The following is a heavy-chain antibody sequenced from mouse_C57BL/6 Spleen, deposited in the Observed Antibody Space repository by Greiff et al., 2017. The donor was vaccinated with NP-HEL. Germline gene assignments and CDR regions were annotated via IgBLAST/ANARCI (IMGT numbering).Heavy chain of an antibody. V-gene: IGHV5-9*01. J-gene: IGHJ2*01. Sequence: EVQGVESGGGLVKPGGSLKLSCAASGFTFSSYTMSWVRQTPEKRLEWVATISGGGGNTYYPDSVKGRFTISRDNAKNTLYLQMSSLRSEDTALYYCARGLTGRDYFDYWGQGTTLTVSS. D-gene: IGHD4-1*01. CDR2: ISGGGGNT. CDR1: GFTFSSYT. CDR3: ARGLTGRDYFDY.